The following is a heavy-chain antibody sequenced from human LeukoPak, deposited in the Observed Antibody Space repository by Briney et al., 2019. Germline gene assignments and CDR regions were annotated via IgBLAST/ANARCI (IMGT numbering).Heavy chain of an antibody. CDR3: ARSPYSSSYYYYGMDV. V-gene: IGHV4-59*08. Sequence: SSETLSLTCAVYGGSFSGYYWSWIRQPPGKGLEWIGYIYYSGSTNYNPSLKSRVTISVDTPKNQFSLKLSSVTAADTAVYYCARSPYSSSYYYYGMDVWGQGTTVTVSS. D-gene: IGHD6-6*01. CDR1: GGSFSGYY. J-gene: IGHJ6*02. CDR2: IYYSGST.